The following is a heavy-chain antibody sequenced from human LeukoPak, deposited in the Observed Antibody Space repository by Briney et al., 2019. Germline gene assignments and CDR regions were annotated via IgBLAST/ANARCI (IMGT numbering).Heavy chain of an antibody. V-gene: IGHV3-23*01. CDR2: FSGSGGTT. CDR3: AKGRVSSNGWTFNDY. Sequence: PGGSLRLSCAVSGFTFSNYGMSWVRQAPGKGLEWVSSFSGSGGTTYYADSVKGRFTISRDNSKNTLYLQMNGLRAEDTAVYYCAKGRVSSNGWTFNDYWGQGTLVTVSS. D-gene: IGHD3-22*01. J-gene: IGHJ4*02. CDR1: GFTFSNYG.